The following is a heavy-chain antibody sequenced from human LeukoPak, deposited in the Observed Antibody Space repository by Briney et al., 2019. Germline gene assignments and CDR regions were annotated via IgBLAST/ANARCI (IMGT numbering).Heavy chain of an antibody. CDR2: IIPIFGTA. CDR1: GGTFSSYA. V-gene: IGHV1-69*05. J-gene: IGHJ4*02. D-gene: IGHD3-22*01. CDR3: ARDKNTYYYDSSGYYGSGEFDY. Sequence: ASVKVSCKASGGTFSSYAISWVRQAPGQGLEWMGGIIPIFGTANYAQKFQGRVTITRDTSASTAYMELSSLRSEDTAVYYCARDKNTYYYDSSGYYGSGEFDYWGQGTLVTVSS.